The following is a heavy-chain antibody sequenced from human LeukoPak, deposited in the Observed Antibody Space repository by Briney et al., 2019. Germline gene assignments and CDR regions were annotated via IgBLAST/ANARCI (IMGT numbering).Heavy chain of an antibody. CDR2: IIPIFGTA. D-gene: IGHD1-14*01. J-gene: IGHJ3*02. CDR1: GGTLSSYA. CDR3: ARVRAAGRTRDAFDI. Sequence: SVKVSCKASGGTLSSYAITWVRQAPGQGLEWMGGIIPIFGTANYAQKFQGRVTITADKSTSTAYMDLSSLRSEDTAVYYCARVRAAGRTRDAFDIWGQGTMVTVSS. V-gene: IGHV1-69*06.